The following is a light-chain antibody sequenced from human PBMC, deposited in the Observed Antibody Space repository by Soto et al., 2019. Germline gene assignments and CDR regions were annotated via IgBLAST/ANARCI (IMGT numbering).Light chain of an antibody. CDR2: DVS. CDR3: CSYTSSSPLV. V-gene: IGLV2-14*01. CDR1: SSDVGGYNY. Sequence: QSALTQPASVSGSPGQSITISCTGTSSDVGGYNYVSWYQQHPGKAPKLMIYDVSNRPSGVPNRFSGSKSGNTASLTISGLEDEDEADYYCCSYTSSSPLVFGGGTKVTVL. J-gene: IGLJ2*01.